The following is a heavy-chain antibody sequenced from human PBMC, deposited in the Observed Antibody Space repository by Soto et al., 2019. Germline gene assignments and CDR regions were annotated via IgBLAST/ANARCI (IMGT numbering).Heavy chain of an antibody. CDR3: ARELGGYDSLYYYYYMDV. V-gene: IGHV1-69*08. Sequence: QVQLVQSGAEMKKPGSSVKVSCRASGDIFDSLTINWVRQAPGQGLEWMGRIIPVLGMANYAQKFQGRVTIIADKSTSTVYMELSSLTSEDTAVYYCARELGGYDSLYYYYYMDVWGEGTTVTVSS. CDR2: IIPVLGMA. J-gene: IGHJ6*03. D-gene: IGHD5-12*01. CDR1: GDIFDSLT.